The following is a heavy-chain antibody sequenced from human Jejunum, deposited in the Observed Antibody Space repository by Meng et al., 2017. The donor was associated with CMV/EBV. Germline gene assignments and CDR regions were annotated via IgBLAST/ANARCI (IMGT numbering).Heavy chain of an antibody. J-gene: IGHJ3*02. CDR1: GFTFSIHW. V-gene: IGHV3-7*01. Sequence: LSCAVSGFTFSIHWMSWVRQPPGKGPEWVASIKPDGSEIQYVGSLRGRFTVSRDNARKSLYLQMNSLTAEDTAVSYCASGNDFNIWGQGTLVTVSS. D-gene: IGHD1-1*01. CDR2: IKPDGSEI. CDR3: ASGNDFNI.